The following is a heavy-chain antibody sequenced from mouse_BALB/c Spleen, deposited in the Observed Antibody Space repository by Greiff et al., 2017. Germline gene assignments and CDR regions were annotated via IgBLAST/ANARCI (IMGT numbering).Heavy chain of an antibody. CDR3: ARGGGYYSYWYFDV. D-gene: IGHD2-3*01. Sequence: EVMLVESGGGLVQPGGSRKLSCAASGFTFSSFGMHWVRQAPEKGLEWVAYISSGSSTIYYADTVKGRFTISRDNPKNTLFLQITSLRSEDTAMYYCARGGGYYSYWYFDVWGAGTTVTVSS. CDR1: GFTFSSFG. CDR2: ISSGSSTI. V-gene: IGHV5-17*02. J-gene: IGHJ1*01.